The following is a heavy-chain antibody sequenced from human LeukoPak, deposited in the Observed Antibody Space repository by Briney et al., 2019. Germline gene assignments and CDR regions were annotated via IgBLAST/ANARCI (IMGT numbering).Heavy chain of an antibody. CDR1: GYTFTGYY. V-gene: IGHV1-2*06. CDR3: AVEGSAREFDP. Sequence: GASVKVSCKASGYTFTGYYMHWVRQAPGQGLEWMGRINPNSGGTNYAQKFQGRVTMTTDTSTSTAYMELRSLRSDDTAVYYCAVEGSAREFDPWGQGTLVTVSS. CDR2: INPNSGGT. J-gene: IGHJ5*02. D-gene: IGHD2-15*01.